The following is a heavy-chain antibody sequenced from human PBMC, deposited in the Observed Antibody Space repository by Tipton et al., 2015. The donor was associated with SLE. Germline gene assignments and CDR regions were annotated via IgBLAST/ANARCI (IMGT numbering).Heavy chain of an antibody. CDR1: GGSISSGSYY. V-gene: IGHV4-61*02. D-gene: IGHD3-10*01. CDR3: ARDPSGSYYPWAFDI. Sequence: TLSLTCTVSGGSISSGSYYWSWIRQPAGKGLEWIGRIYTSGSTNYNPSLKSRVTISVDTSKNQFSLKLSSVTAADTAVDYCARDPSGSYYPWAFDIWGQGTMVTVSS. CDR2: IYTSGST. J-gene: IGHJ3*02.